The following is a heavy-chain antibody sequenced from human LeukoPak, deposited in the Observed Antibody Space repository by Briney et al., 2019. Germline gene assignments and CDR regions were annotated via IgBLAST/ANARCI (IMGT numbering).Heavy chain of an antibody. CDR2: IYPADSDT. CDR1: GYNFPIYW. J-gene: IGHJ4*02. V-gene: IGHV5-51*01. Sequence: GESLKISCQGSGYNFPIYWIGWVRQMPGPGLEWMGIIYPADSDTRYSPSFQGQVTFSADKSISTAYLQWSSLKASDTAMYYCARLNYNSGSYYFDYWGQGTLVTVSS. CDR3: ARLNYNSGSYYFDY. D-gene: IGHD3-10*01.